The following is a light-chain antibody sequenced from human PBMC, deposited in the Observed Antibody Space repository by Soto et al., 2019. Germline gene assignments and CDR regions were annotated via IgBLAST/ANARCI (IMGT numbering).Light chain of an antibody. CDR2: GAS. J-gene: IGKJ5*01. CDR1: PSVSSSY. Sequence: IVLTQSPGTPSLPPGERATLSCAATPSVSSSYLASYQQKPGQTPRLLLYGASGRATGIPDRFSGSGSGTDVSLTISRLGPAGCAVYYCQQDCSSPPVSFDQGTRLVIK. CDR3: QQDCSSPPVS. V-gene: IGKV3-20*01.